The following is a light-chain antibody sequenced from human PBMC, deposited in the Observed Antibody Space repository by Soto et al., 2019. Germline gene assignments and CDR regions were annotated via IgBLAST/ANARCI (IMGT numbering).Light chain of an antibody. J-gene: IGKJ4*01. CDR3: QQYGISPLT. Sequence: EIMLTQSPGTLSLSPGERATLSCRASQSLSSSYLAWYQQKPGQAPRLLIYGASSRVTGIPDRFSGSGSGSDFTLIITSLAPEDFAVYYCQQYGISPLTFGGGTKVEIK. CDR1: QSLSSSY. V-gene: IGKV3-20*01. CDR2: GAS.